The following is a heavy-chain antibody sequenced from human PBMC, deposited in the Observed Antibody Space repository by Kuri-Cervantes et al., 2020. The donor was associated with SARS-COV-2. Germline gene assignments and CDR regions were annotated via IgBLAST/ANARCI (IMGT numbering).Heavy chain of an antibody. D-gene: IGHD6-13*01. Sequence: GESLKISCAASGFTFSSYWMSWVRQAPGKGLEWVSYISSSSSTIYYADSVKGRFTISRDNAKNSLYLQMNSLRAEDTAVYYCARSYSSSWYRGYYYYMDVWGKGTTVTVSS. CDR1: GFTFSSYW. V-gene: IGHV3-48*01. CDR2: ISSSSSTI. CDR3: ARSYSSSWYRGYYYYMDV. J-gene: IGHJ6*03.